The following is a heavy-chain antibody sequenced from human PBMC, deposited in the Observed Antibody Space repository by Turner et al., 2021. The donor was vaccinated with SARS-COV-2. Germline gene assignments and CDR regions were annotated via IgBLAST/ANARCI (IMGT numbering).Heavy chain of an antibody. CDR3: AKDEAYYYYYYGMDV. J-gene: IGHJ6*02. CDR1: GFTFSSYA. Sequence: EVQLLESCGGLVQPGGPLRPSCASSGFTFSSYAMSWVRQAPGKGLEWVSAISGSGGSTYYADSVKGRFTISRDNSKNTLYLQMNSLRAEDTAVYYCAKDEAYYYYYYGMDVWGQGTTVTVSS. CDR2: ISGSGGST. V-gene: IGHV3-23*01.